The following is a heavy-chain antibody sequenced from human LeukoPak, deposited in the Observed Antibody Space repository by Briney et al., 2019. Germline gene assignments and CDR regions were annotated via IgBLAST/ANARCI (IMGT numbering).Heavy chain of an antibody. CDR2: TYPHDSDT. Sequence: KPGESLKISCKGSGYSFTSYWIACVRQMPGKGLEWMGITYPHDSDTRYSPSFQGQVTISVDKSVSAAYLQWISLKASDTAMYYCASPPTRECTSISCPLSYWGQGTLVTVSS. V-gene: IGHV5-51*01. D-gene: IGHD2-2*01. CDR3: ASPPTRECTSISCPLSY. J-gene: IGHJ4*02. CDR1: GYSFTSYW.